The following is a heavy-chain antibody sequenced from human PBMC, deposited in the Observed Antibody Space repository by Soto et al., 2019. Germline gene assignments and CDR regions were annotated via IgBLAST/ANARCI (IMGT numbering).Heavy chain of an antibody. CDR3: ARLPPRHWVDY. CDR1: GSSISSSGYY. D-gene: IGHD3-16*01. V-gene: IGHV4-39*01. CDR2: MYYNVGT. Sequence: SETLSLTCIVSGSSISSSGYYWGWIRQPPGKGLEWIASMYYNVGTYYNPSLKSRVTISVDTSANQFSLKLSSVTAADTAVYYCARLPPRHWVDYWGQGTLVTVSS. J-gene: IGHJ4*02.